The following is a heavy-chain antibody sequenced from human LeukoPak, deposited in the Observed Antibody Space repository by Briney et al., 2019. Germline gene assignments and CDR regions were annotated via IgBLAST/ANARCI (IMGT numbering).Heavy chain of an antibody. J-gene: IGHJ4*02. V-gene: IGHV3-30*02. D-gene: IGHD3-3*01. CDR2: IRHDGSNK. Sequence: GGSLRLSCAASGFTFSSYGMHWVRQAPGKGLEWVAFIRHDGSNKYYADSVKGRFTISRDNSKSTLYLQMNSLRAEDTAVYYCAKDSPITIFGVVKGSLNYFDYWGQGTLVTVSS. CDR1: GFTFSSYG. CDR3: AKDSPITIFGVVKGSLNYFDY.